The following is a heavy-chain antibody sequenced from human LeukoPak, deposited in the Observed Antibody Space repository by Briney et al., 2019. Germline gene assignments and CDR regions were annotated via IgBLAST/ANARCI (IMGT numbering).Heavy chain of an antibody. V-gene: IGHV4-34*01. Sequence: PSETLSLTCAVYGGSFSGYYWSWIRQPPGKGLEWIGEINHSGSTNYNPSLKSRVTISVDTSKNQFSLKLSSVTAADTAVYYCARVGGYYDSSGFLVDDYWGQGTLVTVSS. CDR1: GGSFSGYY. CDR3: ARVGGYYDSSGFLVDDY. D-gene: IGHD3-22*01. CDR2: INHSGST. J-gene: IGHJ4*02.